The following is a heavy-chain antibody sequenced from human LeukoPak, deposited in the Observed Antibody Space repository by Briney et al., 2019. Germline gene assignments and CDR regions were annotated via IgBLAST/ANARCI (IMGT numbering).Heavy chain of an antibody. J-gene: IGHJ4*02. CDR3: ARVSCTNGVCYYFDY. CDR2: IYYSGST. V-gene: IGHV4-59*01. D-gene: IGHD2-8*01. Sequence: ETSETLSLTCTVSGGSISSYYWSWIRQPPGKGLEWIGHIYYSGSTNYNPSLKSRVTISVDTSKNQFSLKLSSVTAADTAVYYCARVSCTNGVCYYFDYWGQGTLVTVSS. CDR1: GGSISSYY.